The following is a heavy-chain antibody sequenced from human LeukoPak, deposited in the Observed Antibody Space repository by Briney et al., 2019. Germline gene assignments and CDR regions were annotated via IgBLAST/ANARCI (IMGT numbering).Heavy chain of an antibody. J-gene: IGHJ4*02. D-gene: IGHD1-26*01. Sequence: PSQTLSLTCTVSGGSISSGSYYWSWIRQPAGKGLEWIGRIYTSGSTNYNPSLKSRVTISVDTSKNQFSLKLSSVTAADTAVYYCARAFAPIGSYLGPQFFDYWGQGTLVTVSS. CDR3: ARAFAPIGSYLGPQFFDY. CDR2: IYTSGST. V-gene: IGHV4-61*02. CDR1: GGSISSGSYY.